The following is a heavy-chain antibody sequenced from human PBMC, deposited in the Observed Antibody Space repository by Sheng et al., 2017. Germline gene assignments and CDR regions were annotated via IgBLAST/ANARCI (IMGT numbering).Heavy chain of an antibody. J-gene: IGHJ4*02. CDR1: GFTFSHYA. CDR3: AREGEKVAVAGALGY. V-gene: IGHV3-30-3*01. CDR2: ISADGVSE. Sequence: QVQLVESGGGVVQPGRSLRLSCAASGFTFSHYAIHWVRQAPGKGPEWVAQISADGVSEFYADSVKGRFTISRDNSNNSLYLQMNSLRPEDTAVYHCAREGEKVAVAGALGYWGQGTLVTVSS. D-gene: IGHD6-19*01.